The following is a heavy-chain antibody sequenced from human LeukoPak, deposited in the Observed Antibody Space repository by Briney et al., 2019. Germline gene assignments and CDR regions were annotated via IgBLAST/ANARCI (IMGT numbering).Heavy chain of an antibody. Sequence: GGSLRLSCAASGFTVRSYSMNWVRQAPGKGLEWVANIKQDGSEKYYVDSVKGRFTISRDNAKNSLYLQMNSLRAEDTAVYYCAELGITMIGGVWGKGTTVTISS. CDR1: GFTVRSYS. CDR3: AELGITMIGGV. CDR2: IKQDGSEK. D-gene: IGHD3-10*02. J-gene: IGHJ6*04. V-gene: IGHV3-7*01.